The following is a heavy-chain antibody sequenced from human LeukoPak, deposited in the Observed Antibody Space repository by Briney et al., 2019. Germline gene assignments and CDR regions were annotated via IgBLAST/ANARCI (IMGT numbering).Heavy chain of an antibody. CDR3: ARGYSGSYYYFDY. CDR1: GGSTSTYY. J-gene: IGHJ4*02. V-gene: IGHV4-59*01. D-gene: IGHD1-26*01. CDR2: IYYSGST. Sequence: PSETLSLTCTVSGGSTSTYYWSWIRQPPGKGLEWIGYIYYSGSTKYNPSLESRLTTSVDTSKNQFSLKLSSVTAADTAVYFCARGYSGSYYYFDYWGQGTLVTVSS.